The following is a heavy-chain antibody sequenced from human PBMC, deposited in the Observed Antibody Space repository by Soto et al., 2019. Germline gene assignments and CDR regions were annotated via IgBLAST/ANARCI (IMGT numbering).Heavy chain of an antibody. CDR3: ARSKIVVVPAAMRSAFDI. D-gene: IGHD2-2*01. CDR1: GGSISSGGYS. J-gene: IGHJ3*02. CDR2: IYYSGST. Sequence: SETLSLTCAVSGGSISSGGYSWSWIRQPPGKGLEWIGSIYYSGSTYYNPSLKSRVTISVDTSKNQFSLKLSSVTAADTAVYYCARSKIVVVPAAMRSAFDIWGQGTMVTVSS. V-gene: IGHV4-30-2*03.